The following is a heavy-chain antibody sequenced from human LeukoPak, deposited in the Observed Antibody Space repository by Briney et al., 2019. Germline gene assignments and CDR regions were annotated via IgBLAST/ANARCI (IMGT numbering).Heavy chain of an antibody. D-gene: IGHD3-10*01. V-gene: IGHV1-8*01. Sequence: ASVKVSCKASGYTFTGYDINWVRQATGQGLEWMGWMNPNSGNTGYAQKFQGRVTMTRNTSISTAYMELSSLRSEDTAVYYCARRDLVRGVISYYYYYGMDVWGQGTTVTVSS. CDR2: MNPNSGNT. CDR3: ARRDLVRGVISYYYYYGMDV. J-gene: IGHJ6*02. CDR1: GYTFTGYD.